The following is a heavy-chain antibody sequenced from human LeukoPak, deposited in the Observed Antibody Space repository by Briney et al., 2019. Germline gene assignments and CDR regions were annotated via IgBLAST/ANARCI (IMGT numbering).Heavy chain of an antibody. CDR1: GGSISSYY. CDR2: IYYSGST. V-gene: IGHV4-59*01. Sequence: SETLSLTCTVSGGSISSYYWSWIRQPPGKGLEWIGYIYYSGSTNYNPSLKSRVTISVDTSKNQFSPKLSSVTAADTAVYYCAREENWFDPWGQGTLVTVFS. J-gene: IGHJ5*02. CDR3: AREENWFDP.